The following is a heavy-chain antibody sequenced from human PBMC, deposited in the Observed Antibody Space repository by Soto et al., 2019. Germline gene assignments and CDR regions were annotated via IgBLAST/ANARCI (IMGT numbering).Heavy chain of an antibody. V-gene: IGHV4-59*01. CDR3: ARVTSPWYFDI. J-gene: IGHJ2*01. CDR2: IYHSGST. CDR1: GGSMSRYY. D-gene: IGHD1-20*01. Sequence: SETLSLTCTVSGGSMSRYYWNWIRQPPGKGLEWIGYIYHSGSTNYNPSLKSRVTISVDTSKNQFSLELSSVTAADTAVYYCARVTSPWYFDIWGRGALVTVSS.